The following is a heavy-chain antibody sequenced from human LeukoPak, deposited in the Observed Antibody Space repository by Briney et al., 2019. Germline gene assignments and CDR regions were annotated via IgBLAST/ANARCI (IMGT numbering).Heavy chain of an antibody. J-gene: IGHJ4*02. D-gene: IGHD3-10*01. CDR1: GFTFTTYG. CDR2: ISFDGSEK. Sequence: PGGSLRLSCAASGFTFTTYGMHWVRQPPGKGLEWVALISFDGSEKYYAESVKGRFTISRDNSKNTLYLQMNSVRVEDTALYFCAKDVKMFRGPMIMRHFDYWGQGSPVTVSS. CDR3: AKDVKMFRGPMIMRHFDY. V-gene: IGHV3-30*18.